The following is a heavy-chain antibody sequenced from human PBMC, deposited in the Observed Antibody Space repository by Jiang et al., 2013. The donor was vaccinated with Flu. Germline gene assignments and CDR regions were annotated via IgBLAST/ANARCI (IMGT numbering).Heavy chain of an antibody. D-gene: IGHD3-9*01. J-gene: IGHJ4*02. Sequence: QLLESGGGLVQPGGSLRLSCAASGFTFSSYVMSWVRQAPGRGLEWVSGISGSGGSTYYADSVKGRFTISRDNSKNTLYLQMNSLRAEDTAVYYCAKGNILTGYSPPYYFDYWGQGTLVTVSS. V-gene: IGHV3-23*01. CDR3: AKGNILTGYSPPYYFDY. CDR1: GFTFSSYV. CDR2: ISGSGGST.